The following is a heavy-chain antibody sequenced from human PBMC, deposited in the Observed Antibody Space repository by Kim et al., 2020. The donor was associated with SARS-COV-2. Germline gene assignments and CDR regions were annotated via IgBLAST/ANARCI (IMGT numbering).Heavy chain of an antibody. CDR3: ARDRIGDPYGWYFDL. CDR1: GYTFTDYY. Sequence: ASVKVSCKASGYTFTDYYIHWVRQAPGQGLELLGWINPDNGVTDYAQKFQGRVTITRDRSFRTGYMEVSGLTSDDTAVYYCARDRIGDPYGWYFDLWGRGTLVDVS. D-gene: IGHD4-17*01. V-gene: IGHV1-2*02. CDR2: INPDNGVT. J-gene: IGHJ2*01.